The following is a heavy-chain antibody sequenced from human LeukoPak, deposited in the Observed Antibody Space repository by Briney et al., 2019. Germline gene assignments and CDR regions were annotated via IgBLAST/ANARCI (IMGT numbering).Heavy chain of an antibody. Sequence: GGSLRLSCAASGFTVSSNYMSWVRQAPGKGLEWVAVISYDGSNKYYADSVKGRFTISRDNSKNTLYLQMNSLRVEDTAVYYCAKGIQWLVDGEFDYWGQGTLVTVSS. CDR3: AKGIQWLVDGEFDY. CDR1: GFTVSSNY. V-gene: IGHV3-30*18. D-gene: IGHD6-19*01. J-gene: IGHJ4*02. CDR2: ISYDGSNK.